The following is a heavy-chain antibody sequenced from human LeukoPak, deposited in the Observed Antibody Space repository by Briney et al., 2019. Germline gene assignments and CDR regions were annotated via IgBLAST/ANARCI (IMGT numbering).Heavy chain of an antibody. Sequence: ASVKGSCKASGYTVTGDYMHWVRQAPGQGLEWIGRINPNSGGTNYAQNFQGRATMTRDTSISTAYMELSRLRSDDTAVYYCARAQQLALDYWGQGTLVTVTS. V-gene: IGHV1-2*06. J-gene: IGHJ4*02. CDR3: ARAQQLALDY. D-gene: IGHD6-13*01. CDR1: GYTVTGDY. CDR2: INPNSGGT.